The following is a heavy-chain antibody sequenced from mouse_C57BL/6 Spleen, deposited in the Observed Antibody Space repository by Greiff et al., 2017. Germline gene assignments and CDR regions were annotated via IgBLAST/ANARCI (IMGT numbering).Heavy chain of an antibody. J-gene: IGHJ4*01. CDR3: ACHYGYVEGYAIDY. CDR1: GYAFSSSW. CDR2: IYPRDGDT. V-gene: IGHV1-82*01. Sequence: VQLQQSGPELVKPGASVKISCKASGYAFSSSWMNWVKQRPGKGLEWIGRIYPRDGDTNYNGKFKGKATLTAAKSSITAYMPLSSLTSDESAVDICACHYGYVEGYAIDYWGQGTSVTVSS. D-gene: IGHD2-2*01.